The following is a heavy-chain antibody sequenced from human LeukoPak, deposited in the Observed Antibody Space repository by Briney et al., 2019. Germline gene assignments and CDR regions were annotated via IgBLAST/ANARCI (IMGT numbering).Heavy chain of an antibody. CDR3: VKGGGYSYSYAMDV. Sequence: GWSLRLSCAASGFTFNNYAMGWVRQAPGKGLEWVSSIIGSGGTTYTADSVKGRFIISRDNSRNTLFLQMNILSTDDTAVYFCVKGGGYSYSYAMDVWGQGTTVTVSS. D-gene: IGHD2-15*01. V-gene: IGHV3-23*01. CDR1: GFTFNNYA. J-gene: IGHJ6*02. CDR2: IIGSGGTT.